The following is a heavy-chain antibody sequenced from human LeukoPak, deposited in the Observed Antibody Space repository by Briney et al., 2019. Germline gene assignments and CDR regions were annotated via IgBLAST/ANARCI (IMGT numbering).Heavy chain of an antibody. Sequence: PGGSLRLSCAASGFTFSSYSMNWVRQAPGKGLEWVSSISSSSNYIYYADSVKGRFTISRDNAKNSLYLQMNSLRAEDTAVYYCARGRYSYGFFDYWGQGTLVTVSS. CDR1: GFTFSSYS. CDR2: ISSSSNYI. CDR3: ARGRYSYGFFDY. J-gene: IGHJ4*02. V-gene: IGHV3-21*01. D-gene: IGHD5-18*01.